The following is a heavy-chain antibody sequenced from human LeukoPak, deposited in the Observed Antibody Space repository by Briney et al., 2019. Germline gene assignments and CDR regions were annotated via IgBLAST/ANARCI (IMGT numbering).Heavy chain of an antibody. CDR3: ASNMTAISRLDVFDI. CDR2: IYYSGST. Sequence: PSETQSLICTVSGGSMSSSGQYWGWIRQSPVKGLEWIGSIYYSGSTYYNPSLKSRVTISVDTSKNQFSLELTSVTAADTAIYYCASNMTAISRLDVFDIWGPGTMVTVS. V-gene: IGHV4-39*01. CDR1: GGSMSSSGQY. D-gene: IGHD2-21*02. J-gene: IGHJ3*02.